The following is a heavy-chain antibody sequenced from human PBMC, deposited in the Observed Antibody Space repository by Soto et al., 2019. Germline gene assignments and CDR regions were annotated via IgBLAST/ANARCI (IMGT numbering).Heavy chain of an antibody. Sequence: SETLSLTCTVSGGSISSSSYYWGWIRQPPGKGLEWIGSIYYSGSTYYNPSLKSRVTISVDTSKNQFSLKLSSVTAADTAVYYCARQGDIAAPELLRYYYYYYMDVWGKGTTVTVSS. D-gene: IGHD6-13*01. V-gene: IGHV4-39*01. CDR1: GGSISSSSYY. CDR2: IYYSGST. CDR3: ARQGDIAAPELLRYYYYYYMDV. J-gene: IGHJ6*03.